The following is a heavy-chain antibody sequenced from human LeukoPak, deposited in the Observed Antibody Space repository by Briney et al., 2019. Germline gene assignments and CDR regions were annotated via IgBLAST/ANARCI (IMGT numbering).Heavy chain of an antibody. CDR2: IDTAGDT. V-gene: IGHV3-13*01. D-gene: IGHD3-10*01. CDR1: GFTFSSYD. CDR3: ARGSASLWDFDY. Sequence: GGSLRLSCAASGFTFSSYDMHWVRQGAGKGLEWVSAIDTAGDTFYPDSVKGRFTISRENAKNSLYLQMHNLRAGDTALYYCARGSASLWDFDYWGQGTLVTVSS. J-gene: IGHJ4*02.